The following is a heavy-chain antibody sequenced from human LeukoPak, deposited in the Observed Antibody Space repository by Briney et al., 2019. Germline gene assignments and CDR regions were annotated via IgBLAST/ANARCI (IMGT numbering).Heavy chain of an antibody. J-gene: IGHJ4*02. CDR3: ASSPIITRD. CDR2: MNSDGSRI. Sequence: GGSLRLSCAASGFTFSEYWMHWVRQAPGKGLEWVSRMNSDGSRISYADSVKGRFTISRDNAKNTLDLQMIRLRVEDKAVYYCASSPIITRDWGQGPLVTVSS. D-gene: IGHD3-22*01. CDR1: GFTFSEYW. V-gene: IGHV3-74*01.